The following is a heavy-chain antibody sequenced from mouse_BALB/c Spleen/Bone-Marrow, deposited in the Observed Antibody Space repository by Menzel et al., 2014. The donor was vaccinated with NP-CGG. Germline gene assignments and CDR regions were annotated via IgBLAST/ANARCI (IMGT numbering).Heavy chain of an antibody. CDR3: ARSGYGNYFYAMDY. CDR1: GYAFTNYL. Sequence: QVQLQQSGAELVRPGTSVKVSCKASGYAFTNYLIEWVKQRPGQGLEWIGVINPGSGGTNYNEKFKGKATLTADKSSSTAYMQLSSLTSDDSAVYFSARSGYGNYFYAMDYWGQGTSVTVSS. J-gene: IGHJ4*01. CDR2: INPGSGGT. V-gene: IGHV1-54*01. D-gene: IGHD2-10*02.